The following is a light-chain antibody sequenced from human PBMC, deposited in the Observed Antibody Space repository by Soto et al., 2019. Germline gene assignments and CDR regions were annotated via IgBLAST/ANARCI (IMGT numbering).Light chain of an antibody. CDR3: TSYTSSSTLV. CDR2: DVS. CDR1: SSDVGTYNY. J-gene: IGLJ2*01. Sequence: QSALTQPASVSGSPGQSITISCTGTSSDVGTYNYVSWYQQHAGKVPNLMIYDVSNRPSGVSDRFSGSKSGNTASLTISGLQAEDEADYYCTSYTSSSTLVFGGGTKLTVL. V-gene: IGLV2-14*01.